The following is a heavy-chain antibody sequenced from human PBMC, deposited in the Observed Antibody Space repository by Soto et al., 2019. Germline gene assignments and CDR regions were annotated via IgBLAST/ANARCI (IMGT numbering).Heavy chain of an antibody. V-gene: IGHV3-23*01. CDR1: GFTFSDYA. CDR2: ITSSGGT. Sequence: GGSLRLSCAASGFTFSDYAVSWVRQAPGRGLAWVSTITSSGGTYYADSVKGRFTISRDNSKNTLYLQVTSLGAEDAAVYYCVKDAPGSGWLSDYWGQGTLVTVSS. D-gene: IGHD3-22*01. J-gene: IGHJ4*02. CDR3: VKDAPGSGWLSDY.